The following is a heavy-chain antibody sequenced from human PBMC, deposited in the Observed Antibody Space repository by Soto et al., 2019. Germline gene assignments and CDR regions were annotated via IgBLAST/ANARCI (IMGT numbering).Heavy chain of an antibody. CDR1: GGSFSGYY. D-gene: IGHD5-12*01. V-gene: IGHV4-34*01. CDR2: INHSGST. CDR3: ARVARYYFDY. Sequence: QVQLQQWGAGLLKPSETLSLTCAVYGGSFSGYYWSWIRQPPGKGLEWIGEINHSGSTNYNPSLKSRVTISVDTSKNQFSLKLSSVTAADTAAYYCARVARYYFDYWGQGTLVTVSS. J-gene: IGHJ4*02.